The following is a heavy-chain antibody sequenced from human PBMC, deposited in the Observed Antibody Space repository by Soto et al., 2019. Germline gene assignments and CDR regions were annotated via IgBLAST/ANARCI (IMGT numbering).Heavy chain of an antibody. Sequence: QVQLVQSAAEAKKPGSSVKVSCKASGGTFSSYAISWVRQATGPGLEWMGGIIPIFGTANYAQQFQGRVTITTDESTNTAYVELSSLRSADTAVYYCARRALYRGYDNGYFDCWGQGTLVTVSS. D-gene: IGHD5-12*01. CDR1: GGTFSSYA. CDR2: IIPIFGTA. J-gene: IGHJ4*02. V-gene: IGHV1-69*05. CDR3: ARRALYRGYDNGYFDC.